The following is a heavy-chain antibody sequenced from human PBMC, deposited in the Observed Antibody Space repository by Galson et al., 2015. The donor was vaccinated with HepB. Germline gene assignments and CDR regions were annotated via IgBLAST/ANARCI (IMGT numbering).Heavy chain of an antibody. CDR2: IYYSGST. CDR3: ARRIRRLGQQLVRWFDP. Sequence: SETLSLTCTVSGGSISSSSYYWGWIRQPPGKGLEWIGSIYYSGSTYYNPSLKSRVTISVDTSKNQFSLKLSSVTAADTAVYYCARRIRRLGQQLVRWFDPWGQGTLVTVSS. V-gene: IGHV4-39*01. CDR1: GGSISSSSYY. D-gene: IGHD6-13*01. J-gene: IGHJ5*02.